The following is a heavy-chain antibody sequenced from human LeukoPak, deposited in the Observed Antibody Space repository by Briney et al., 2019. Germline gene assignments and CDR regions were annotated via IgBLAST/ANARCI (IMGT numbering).Heavy chain of an antibody. CDR2: IYYSGST. Sequence: PSETLSLTCTVSGGSISSSSYYWGWIRQTPGKGLEWIGSIYYSGSTYYNPSLKSRVTISVDTSKNQFSLKLSSVTAADTAVYYCARERDSSSDWGQGTLVTVSS. D-gene: IGHD6-6*01. V-gene: IGHV4-39*07. J-gene: IGHJ4*02. CDR1: GGSISSSSYY. CDR3: ARERDSSSD.